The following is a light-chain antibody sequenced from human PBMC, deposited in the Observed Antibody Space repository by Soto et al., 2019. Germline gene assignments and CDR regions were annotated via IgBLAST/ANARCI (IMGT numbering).Light chain of an antibody. CDR3: HQRGNWQLT. CDR2: DTS. V-gene: IGKV3-11*01. J-gene: IGKJ4*01. Sequence: ETVLTQSPATLSLSPGERARLSCRASQNINNCLAWYQQKPGQAPRLLIYDTSYRAAGIPARFSGSGSGTDFTITISSLEPEDFAVYYCHQRGNWQLTFGGGTKVQIK. CDR1: QNINNC.